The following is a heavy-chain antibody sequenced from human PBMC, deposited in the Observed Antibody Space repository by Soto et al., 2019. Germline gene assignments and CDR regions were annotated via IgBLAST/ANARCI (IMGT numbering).Heavy chain of an antibody. D-gene: IGHD6-13*01. Sequence: ESGGGLVQPGGSLRLSCAASGFTFSSYEMNWVRQAPGKGLEWVSYISSSGSTIYYADSVKGRFTISRDNAKNSLYLQMNSLRAEDTAVYYCAREATWQQLVGAFDIWGQGTMVTVSS. J-gene: IGHJ3*02. CDR2: ISSSGSTI. CDR3: AREATWQQLVGAFDI. CDR1: GFTFSSYE. V-gene: IGHV3-48*03.